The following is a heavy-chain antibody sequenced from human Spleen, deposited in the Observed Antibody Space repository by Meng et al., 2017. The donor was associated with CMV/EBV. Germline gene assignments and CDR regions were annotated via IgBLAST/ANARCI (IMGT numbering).Heavy chain of an antibody. V-gene: IGHV3-23*01. CDR3: AKHSETGTRGYLDY. D-gene: IGHD1-1*01. CDR1: GFTVSSNY. CDR2: ISSSGGRT. Sequence: GGSLRLSCAVSGFTVSSNYMSWVRQAPGKGLEWVSTISSSGGRTSYADSVKGRFTISRDNSKNTLYLQMNSLRAEDTAVYYCAKHSETGTRGYLDYWGQGTLVTVSS. J-gene: IGHJ4*02.